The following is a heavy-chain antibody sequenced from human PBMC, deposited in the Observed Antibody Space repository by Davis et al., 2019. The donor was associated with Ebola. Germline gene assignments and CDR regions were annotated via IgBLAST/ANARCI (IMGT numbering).Heavy chain of an antibody. D-gene: IGHD3-3*01. V-gene: IGHV3-7*01. CDR1: GFTFSTYW. Sequence: GESLKISCEASGFTFSTYWMSWVRQAPGKGLEWVANIKTDGSEEHYADSVKGRFTISRDNSKNTLYLQMNSLRAEDTAVYYCAKPGLLAITIFLPEWGQGTLVTVSS. CDR3: AKPGLLAITIFLPE. J-gene: IGHJ4*02. CDR2: IKTDGSEE.